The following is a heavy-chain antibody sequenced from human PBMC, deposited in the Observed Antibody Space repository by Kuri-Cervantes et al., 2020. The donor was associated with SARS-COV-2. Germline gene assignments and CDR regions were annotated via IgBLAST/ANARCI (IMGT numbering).Heavy chain of an antibody. Sequence: ASVKVSCKASGYTFTGYYMHWVRQAPGQGLEWMGWINPNSGGTKYAQKFQGWVTMTRDTSISTAYMELSRLRSDDTAVYYCARGMVRGIIQYYYYAMDVWGQGTTVTVSS. CDR1: GYTFTGYY. CDR3: ARGMVRGIIQYYYYAMDV. J-gene: IGHJ6*02. V-gene: IGHV1-2*04. D-gene: IGHD3-10*01. CDR2: INPNSGGT.